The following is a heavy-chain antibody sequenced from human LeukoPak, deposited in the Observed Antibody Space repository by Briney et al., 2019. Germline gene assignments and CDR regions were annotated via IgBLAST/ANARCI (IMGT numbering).Heavy chain of an antibody. CDR1: GYTFTSYY. CDR2: ISAYNGNT. J-gene: IGHJ5*02. V-gene: IGHV1-18*04. Sequence: ASVKVSCKASGYTFTSYYMHWVRQAPGQGLEWMGWISAYNGNTNYAQKLQGRVTMTTDTSTSTAYMELRSLRSDDTAVYYCARVRGATGGNWFDPWGQGTLVTVSS. D-gene: IGHD3-10*01. CDR3: ARVRGATGGNWFDP.